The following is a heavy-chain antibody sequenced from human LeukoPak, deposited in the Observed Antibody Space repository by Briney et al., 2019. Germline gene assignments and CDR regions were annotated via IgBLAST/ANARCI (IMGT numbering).Heavy chain of an antibody. D-gene: IGHD5-18*01. V-gene: IGHV1-2*02. Sequence: SVKVSFKASGYTFTGYYMHWVRQAPGQGLEWMGWINPNSGGTNYAQKFQGRVTMTRDTSISTAYMELSRLRSDDTAVYYCARVVDTAMVTDSVYWGQGTLVTVSS. CDR3: ARVVDTAMVTDSVY. CDR1: GYTFTGYY. J-gene: IGHJ4*02. CDR2: INPNSGGT.